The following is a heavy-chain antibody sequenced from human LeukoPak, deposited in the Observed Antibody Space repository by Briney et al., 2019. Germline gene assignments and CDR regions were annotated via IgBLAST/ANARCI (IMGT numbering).Heavy chain of an antibody. J-gene: IGHJ3*02. CDR2: IYHSGST. D-gene: IGHD3-22*01. CDR1: GYSISSGYY. V-gene: IGHV4-38-2*02. CDR3: ARDYYDTSGYPVAFDI. Sequence: SETLSLTCTVSGYSISSGYYWGWIRQPPGKGLEWIGSIYHSGSTNYNPSLKSRVTISVDTSKNQFSLKLSYVTAADTAVYYCARDYYDTSGYPVAFDIWGQGTMVTVSS.